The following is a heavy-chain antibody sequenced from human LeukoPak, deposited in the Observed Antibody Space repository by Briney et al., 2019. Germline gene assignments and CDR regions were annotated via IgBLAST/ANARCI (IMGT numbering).Heavy chain of an antibody. V-gene: IGHV3-48*01. CDR2: TSSSSNTI. Sequence: GGSLRLSCAASGFTFRSHSMTWVRQAPGKGLEWVSYTSSSSNTIYYADSVKGRFTISRDNAKNSLYLQMNSLRAEDTAIYYCARIWYFGDNNWRYFDYWGQGTLVTVSS. J-gene: IGHJ4*02. CDR3: ARIWYFGDNNWRYFDY. D-gene: IGHD1-20*01. CDR1: GFTFRSHS.